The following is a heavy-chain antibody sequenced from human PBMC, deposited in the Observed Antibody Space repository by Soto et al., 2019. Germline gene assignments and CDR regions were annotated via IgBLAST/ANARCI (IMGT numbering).Heavy chain of an antibody. D-gene: IGHD3-22*01. Sequence: GGSLRLSCAAAGFDFEDYAMHWVRQVPGKGLEWVSLTNSDGTDSYYMGSVKGRFTISRDNAKSTLYLQMDRLRPEDTALYFCAKSLYYYDSSPLDHWGQGT. CDR1: GFDFEDYA. V-gene: IGHV3-43D*04. J-gene: IGHJ4*02. CDR3: AKSLYYYDSSPLDH. CDR2: TNSDGTDS.